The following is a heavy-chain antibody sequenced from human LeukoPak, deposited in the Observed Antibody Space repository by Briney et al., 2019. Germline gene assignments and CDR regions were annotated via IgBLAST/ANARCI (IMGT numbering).Heavy chain of an antibody. Sequence: SETLSLTCTVSGGSISSGGYYWSWIRQHPGKGLEWIGYIYYSGSTYYNPSLKSRVTISVDTSKNQFSLKLSSVTAADTAVYYCARGGEGYYYVNWGQGTRVTVSS. J-gene: IGHJ4*02. V-gene: IGHV4-31*03. D-gene: IGHD5-24*01. CDR3: ARGGEGYYYVN. CDR2: IYYSGST. CDR1: GGSISSGGYY.